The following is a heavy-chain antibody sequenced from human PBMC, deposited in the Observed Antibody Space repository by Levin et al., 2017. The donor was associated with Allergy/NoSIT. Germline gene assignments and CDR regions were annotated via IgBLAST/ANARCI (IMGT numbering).Heavy chain of an antibody. CDR1: GITFSNAW. D-gene: IGHD6-13*01. Sequence: AGGSLRLSCAASGITFSNAWMSWARQAPGKGLEWVGRIKSKADGGTTEYAAPVKGRFTISRDDSKNTLYLQMNSLKTEDTAGYFCTTYSSSWYYFDYWGQGTLVTVSS. J-gene: IGHJ4*02. CDR2: IKSKADGGTT. V-gene: IGHV3-15*01. CDR3: TTYSSSWYYFDY.